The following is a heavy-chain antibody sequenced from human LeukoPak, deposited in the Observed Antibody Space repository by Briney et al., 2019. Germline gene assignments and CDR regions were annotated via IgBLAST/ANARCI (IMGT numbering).Heavy chain of an antibody. J-gene: IGHJ4*02. Sequence: SETLSLTCTVSGGSISSGGYYWRWIRQHPGKGLEWIGYIYYSGSTYYNPSLKSRVTISVDTSKNQFSLKLSSVPAADTAVYYCARDQQYCSSTSCYSNFDYWGQGTLVTVSS. CDR3: ARDQQYCSSTSCYSNFDY. V-gene: IGHV4-31*03. D-gene: IGHD2-2*01. CDR2: IYYSGST. CDR1: GGSISSGGYY.